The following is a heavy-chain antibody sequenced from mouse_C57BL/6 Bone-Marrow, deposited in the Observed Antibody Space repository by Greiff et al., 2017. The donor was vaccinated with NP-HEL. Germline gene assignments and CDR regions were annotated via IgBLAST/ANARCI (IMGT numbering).Heavy chain of an antibody. CDR3: ARRLYGSSYDWYFDV. D-gene: IGHD1-1*01. J-gene: IGHJ1*03. V-gene: IGHV5-12*01. Sequence: VMLVESGGGLVQPGGSLKLSCAASGFTFSDYYMYWVRQTPEKRLEWVAYISNGGGSTYYPDTVKGRFTISRDNAKNTLYLQMSRLKSEDTAMYYCARRLYGSSYDWYFDVWGTGTTVTVSS. CDR2: ISNGGGST. CDR1: GFTFSDYY.